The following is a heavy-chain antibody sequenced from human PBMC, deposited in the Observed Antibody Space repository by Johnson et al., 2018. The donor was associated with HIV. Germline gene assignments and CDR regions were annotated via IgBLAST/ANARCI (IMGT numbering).Heavy chain of an antibody. Sequence: VQLVESGRGLVQPGGSLRLSCAASGFTFSTHWMTWVRQAPGKGLEWVASLRQDGGEKYYVDSVKGRFTISRDNAKNSLYLQMNSLGAEDTAVYYCTRSQGSGEGAFDIWGQGTMVTVSS. CDR1: GFTFSTHW. CDR3: TRSQGSGEGAFDI. V-gene: IGHV3-7*05. D-gene: IGHD2-21*01. J-gene: IGHJ3*02. CDR2: LRQDGGEK.